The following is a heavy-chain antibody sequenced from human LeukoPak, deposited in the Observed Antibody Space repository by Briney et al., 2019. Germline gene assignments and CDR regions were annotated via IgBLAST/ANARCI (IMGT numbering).Heavy chain of an antibody. CDR1: GGTFSSYA. CDR2: INPSGGST. Sequence: ASVKVSCKASGGTFSSYAISWVRQAPGKGLEWMGIINPSGGSTSYAQKFQDRVTMTRDTSTSTVYMELSSLRSEDTAVYYCARSRVPPRGWFDPWGQGTLVTVSS. V-gene: IGHV1-46*01. CDR3: ARSRVPPRGWFDP. J-gene: IGHJ5*02.